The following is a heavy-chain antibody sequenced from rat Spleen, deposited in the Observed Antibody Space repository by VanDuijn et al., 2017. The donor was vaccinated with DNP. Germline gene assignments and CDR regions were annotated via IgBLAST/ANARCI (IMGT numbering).Heavy chain of an antibody. V-gene: IGHV5-25*01. CDR1: GFTFSDYY. D-gene: IGHD1-2*01. Sequence: EVQMVESGGGLVQPGRSMRLSCAASGFTFSDYYLAWVRQAPTKGLEWVASISGGGGNTYSRDAVKGRFTISRDNARSTLYRQMDSLRSEDTATYYCARHWLYLLDYWSQGVMVTVAS. CDR2: ISGGGGNT. CDR3: ARHWLYLLDY. J-gene: IGHJ2*01.